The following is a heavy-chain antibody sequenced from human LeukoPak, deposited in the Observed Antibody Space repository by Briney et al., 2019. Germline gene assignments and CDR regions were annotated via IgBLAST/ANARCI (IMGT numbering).Heavy chain of an antibody. Sequence: GGSLRLSCAASGFNFSNYATIWVRQAPGKGLEWVSAIDGSGENTYYADSVKGRFTISRDKSKNTLYLQMNSLRAEDTAVYYCAKRAVAGHLTFDFLGQGALVTVSS. J-gene: IGHJ4*02. D-gene: IGHD6-19*01. CDR3: AKRAVAGHLTFDF. CDR2: IDGSGENT. V-gene: IGHV3-23*01. CDR1: GFNFSNYA.